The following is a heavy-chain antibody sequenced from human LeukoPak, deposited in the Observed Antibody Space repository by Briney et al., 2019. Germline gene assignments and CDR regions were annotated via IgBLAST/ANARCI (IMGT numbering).Heavy chain of an antibody. Sequence: SETLSLTCTISGGSISSSSYYWGWIRQRPGKGLEWIGSIYYSGSTYYNPSLKSRVTISVDTSKNKVSLKLSSVTAADTAVYYCARHLSWQLLHFEYWGQGTLVTVSS. D-gene: IGHD2-15*01. CDR1: GGSISSSSYY. V-gene: IGHV4-39*01. CDR2: IYYSGST. J-gene: IGHJ4*02. CDR3: ARHLSWQLLHFEY.